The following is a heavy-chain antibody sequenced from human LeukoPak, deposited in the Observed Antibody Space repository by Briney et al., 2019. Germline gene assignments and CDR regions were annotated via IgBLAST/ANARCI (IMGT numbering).Heavy chain of an antibody. Sequence: SVKVSCKASGFTFTSSAVQWVRQARGQRLEWIGWIVVGSGNTNYAQKFQERVTITRDMSTSTAYMELSSLRSEDTAVYYCAAGKNDYGDYTDYWGQGTLVTVSS. V-gene: IGHV1-58*01. D-gene: IGHD4-17*01. CDR2: IVVGSGNT. J-gene: IGHJ4*02. CDR3: AAGKNDYGDYTDY. CDR1: GFTFTSSA.